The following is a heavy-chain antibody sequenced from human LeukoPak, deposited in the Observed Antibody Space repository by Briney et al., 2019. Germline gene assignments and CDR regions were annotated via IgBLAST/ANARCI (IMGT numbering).Heavy chain of an antibody. Sequence: GGSLRLSCAASGFTFSIYGMTWVRQAPGKGLEWVSALSGSGGSTYYADSVKGRFTISRDNSKNTLYLQMNSLRAEDTAVYYCAKDGARGGIAAAGGFDYWGQGTLVTVSS. CDR3: AKDGARGGIAAAGGFDY. D-gene: IGHD6-13*01. J-gene: IGHJ4*02. CDR1: GFTFSIYG. CDR2: LSGSGGST. V-gene: IGHV3-23*01.